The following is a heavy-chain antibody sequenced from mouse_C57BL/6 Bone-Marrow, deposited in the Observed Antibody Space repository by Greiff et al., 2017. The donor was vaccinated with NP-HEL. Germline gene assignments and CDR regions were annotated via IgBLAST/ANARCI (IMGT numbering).Heavy chain of an antibody. CDR1: GYTFTDYY. CDR3: ARYTTVVAWYFDV. CDR2: INPYNGGT. D-gene: IGHD1-1*01. J-gene: IGHJ1*03. Sequence: VQLKQSGPVLVKPGASVKMSCKASGYTFTDYYMNWVKQSHGKSLEWIGVINPYNGGTSYNQKFKGKATLTVDKSSSTAYMELNSLTSEDSAVYYCARYTTVVAWYFDVWGTGTTVTVSS. V-gene: IGHV1-19*01.